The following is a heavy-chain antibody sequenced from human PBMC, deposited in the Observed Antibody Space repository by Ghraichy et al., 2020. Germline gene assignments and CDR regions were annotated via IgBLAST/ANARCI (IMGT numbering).Heavy chain of an antibody. CDR1: GFTFSDYY. V-gene: IGHV3-11*01. CDR3: ARVLDPHITIFGVVINMGYFQH. J-gene: IGHJ1*01. Sequence: GGSLRLSCTTSGFTFSDYYMSWIRQAPGKGLEWISYITTRGSTIYYADSVKGRFTISRDNAKNSLYLQMNSLTAEDTAVYYCARVLDPHITIFGVVINMGYFQHWGQGTLVTVSS. D-gene: IGHD3-3*01. CDR2: ITTRGSTI.